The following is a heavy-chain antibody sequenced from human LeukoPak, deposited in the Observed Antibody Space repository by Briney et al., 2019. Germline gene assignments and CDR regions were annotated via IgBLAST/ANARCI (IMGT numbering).Heavy chain of an antibody. D-gene: IGHD5-24*01. J-gene: IGHJ4*02. CDR2: IYYSGST. Sequence: SETLSLTCTVSGGSISSYYWSWIRQPPGKGLEWIGYIYYSGSTNYNPSPKSRVTISVDTSKNQFSLKLSSVTAADTAVYYCASLRDGYNQYYFDYWGQGTLVTVSS. CDR3: ASLRDGYNQYYFDY. CDR1: GGSISSYY. V-gene: IGHV4-59*01.